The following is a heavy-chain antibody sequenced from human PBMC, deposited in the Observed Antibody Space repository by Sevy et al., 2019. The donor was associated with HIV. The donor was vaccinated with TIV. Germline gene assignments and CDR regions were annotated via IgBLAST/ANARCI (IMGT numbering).Heavy chain of an antibody. CDR3: ARSPGIAAAGKYYFDY. V-gene: IGHV3-48*02. Sequence: GGSLRLSCAASGFTFSSYSINWVRQAPGKGLEWVSYISSSSNTIYYADSVRGRFTISRDNAKNSLHLQVNSPRDEDTAVYYCARSPGIAAAGKYYFDYWGQGTLVTVSS. D-gene: IGHD6-13*01. CDR1: GFTFSSYS. CDR2: ISSSSNTI. J-gene: IGHJ4*02.